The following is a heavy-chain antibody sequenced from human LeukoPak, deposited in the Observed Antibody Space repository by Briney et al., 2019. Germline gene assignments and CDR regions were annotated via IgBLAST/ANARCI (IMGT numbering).Heavy chain of an antibody. CDR2: IYTSGST. CDR1: GGSICSYY. D-gene: IGHD3-22*01. V-gene: IGHV4-4*07. J-gene: IGHJ5*02. Sequence: PSETLSLTCTVSGGSICSYYWSWIRQPAGKGLEWIGRIYTSGSTNYNPSLKSRVTMSVDTSKNQFPLKLTSVTAADTAVYYCARLVVITTFDWFDPWGQGTLVTVSS. CDR3: ARLVVITTFDWFDP.